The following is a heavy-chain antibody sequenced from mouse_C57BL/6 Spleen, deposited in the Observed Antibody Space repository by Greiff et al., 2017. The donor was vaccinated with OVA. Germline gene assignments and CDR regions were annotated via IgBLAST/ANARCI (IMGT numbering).Heavy chain of an antibody. D-gene: IGHD1-1*01. CDR3: AGAYYCGSSWGEYYAMDY. J-gene: IGHJ4*01. Sequence: QVQLQQSGADLAKPGASVKLSCKASGYTFTSYWMHWVKQRPGQGLEWIGYINPSSGYTKYNQKFKDKATLTADKSSSTAYMQLSSLTYEDSAVYYCAGAYYCGSSWGEYYAMDYWGQGTSVTVSS. CDR2: INPSSGYT. V-gene: IGHV1-7*01. CDR1: GYTFTSYW.